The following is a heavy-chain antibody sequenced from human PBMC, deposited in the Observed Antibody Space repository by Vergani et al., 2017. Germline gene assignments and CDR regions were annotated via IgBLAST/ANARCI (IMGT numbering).Heavy chain of an antibody. CDR2: ISSSGSTI. CDR1: GFTFSSYE. CDR3: ARDVRKYFDY. J-gene: IGHJ4*02. Sequence: EVQLVESGGGLVQPGGSLRLSRAAPGFTFSSYEMNWVRQAPGKGLEWVSYISSSGSTIYYADSVKGRFTISRDNAKNSLYLEMNSLRAEDTAVYYCARDVRKYFDYWGQGTLVTVSS. V-gene: IGHV3-48*03.